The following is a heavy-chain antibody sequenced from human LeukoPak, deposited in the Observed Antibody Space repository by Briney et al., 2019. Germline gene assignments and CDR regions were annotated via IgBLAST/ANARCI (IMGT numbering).Heavy chain of an antibody. J-gene: IGHJ5*02. V-gene: IGHV3-23*01. CDR3: AKLPLRGYSGYERKNWFDP. Sequence: GGSLRLSCAASGFTFSSYAMSWVRQAPGKGLEWVSAISGSGGSTYYADSVEGRFTISRDNSKNTLYLQMNSLRAEDTAVYYCAKLPLRGYSGYERKNWFDPWGQGTLVTVSS. CDR2: ISGSGGST. D-gene: IGHD5-12*01. CDR1: GFTFSSYA.